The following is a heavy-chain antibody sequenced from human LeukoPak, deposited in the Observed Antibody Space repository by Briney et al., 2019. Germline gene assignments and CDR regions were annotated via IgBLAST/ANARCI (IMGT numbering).Heavy chain of an antibody. Sequence: GGSLRLSCAASGFTFSSYAMGWVRQAPGKGLDWFSAISGGSVGATYYADAVKGRFTNSRDNSKTTLYLEMNSLRAEDTAVYYCAKGSSSGRPYFFDYWGQGSLVAVSS. CDR3: AKGSSSGRPYFFDY. CDR2: ISGGSVGAT. J-gene: IGHJ4*02. D-gene: IGHD3-3*01. CDR1: GFTFSSYA. V-gene: IGHV3-23*01.